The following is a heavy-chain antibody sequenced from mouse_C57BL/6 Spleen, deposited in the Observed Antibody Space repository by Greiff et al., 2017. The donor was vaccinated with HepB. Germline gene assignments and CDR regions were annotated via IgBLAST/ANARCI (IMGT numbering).Heavy chain of an antibody. CDR3: ARSIYYDYDVAFAY. J-gene: IGHJ3*01. CDR2: INPGSGGT. Sequence: QVQLQQSGAELVRPGTSVKVTCKASGYAFTNYLIEWVKQRPGQGLEWIGVINPGSGGTNYNEKFKGKATLTADKSSSTAYMQLSSLTSEDSAVYFCARSIYYDYDVAFAYWGQGTLVTVSA. V-gene: IGHV1-54*01. CDR1: GYAFTNYL. D-gene: IGHD2-4*01.